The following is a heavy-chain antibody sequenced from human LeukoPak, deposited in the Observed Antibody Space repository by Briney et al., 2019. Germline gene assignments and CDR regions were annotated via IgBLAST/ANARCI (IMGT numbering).Heavy chain of an antibody. D-gene: IGHD3-3*01. CDR1: GFTFSSYW. Sequence: GGSLRLSCAASGFTFSSYWMSWVRQAPGKGLEWVANIKQDGSEKYYVDSVKGRFTISRDNAKNSLYLQMNSLRAEDTAVYYCAKEYYDFWSGQNRYDPFDYWGQGTLVTVSS. J-gene: IGHJ4*02. CDR2: IKQDGSEK. V-gene: IGHV3-7*03. CDR3: AKEYYDFWSGQNRYDPFDY.